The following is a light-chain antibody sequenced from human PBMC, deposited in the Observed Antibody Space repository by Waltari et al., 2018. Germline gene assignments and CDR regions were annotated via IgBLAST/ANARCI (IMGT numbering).Light chain of an antibody. CDR3: QQYGSSVPFT. Sequence: EIVLTQSPGTLSLSPGERATPSCRASQSVSSSYLAWYQQKPGQAPRLLFYGASSRATGIPDRFSGSGSGTDFTLTISRLEVEDVAVYYCQQYGSSVPFTFGPGTKVDIK. CDR2: GAS. V-gene: IGKV3-20*01. J-gene: IGKJ3*01. CDR1: QSVSSSY.